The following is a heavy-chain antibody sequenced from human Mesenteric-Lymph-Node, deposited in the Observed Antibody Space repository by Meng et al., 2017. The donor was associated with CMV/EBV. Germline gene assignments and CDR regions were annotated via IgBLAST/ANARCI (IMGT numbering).Heavy chain of an antibody. CDR3: ASGGRVTTMVPEVGYY. V-gene: IGHV1-69*01. D-gene: IGHD3-10*01. CDR2: IIPIFATA. Sequence: GGTFSSYTIGWVRRSPGQGLEWMGGIIPIFATANYAQKFHGRVTIAADESTSTAYLELRSLTSDDTAIYYCASGGRVTTMVPEVGYYWGQGTLVTVSS. CDR1: GGTFSSYT. J-gene: IGHJ4*02.